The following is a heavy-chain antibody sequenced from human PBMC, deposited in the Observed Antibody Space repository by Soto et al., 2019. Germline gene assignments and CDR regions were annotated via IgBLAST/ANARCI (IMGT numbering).Heavy chain of an antibody. D-gene: IGHD2-15*01. CDR3: SRGGGGGLFDL. J-gene: IGHJ5*02. CDR1: GFTFSDYY. Sequence: QVQLVASGGGLVKPGGSLRLSCATSGFTFSDYYMSWIRQAPGKGLEFVSYISPKGTYRTYAYSVKGRFTISRDNAKNSLYLQVDSLRAEDTAVYYCSRGGGGGLFDLWGQGTFVTVSS. CDR2: ISPKGTYR. V-gene: IGHV3-11*06.